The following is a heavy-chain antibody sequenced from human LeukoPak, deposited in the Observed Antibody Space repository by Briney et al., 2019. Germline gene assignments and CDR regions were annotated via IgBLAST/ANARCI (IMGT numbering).Heavy chain of an antibody. CDR1: GNSFGDYY. Sequence: SETLSLACTVSGNSFGDYYWSWIRQPAGKGLEWIGRIYTSGSTTYNPSLKSRVTMSVDTSKSQFSLNLMSVTAADTAVYYCTRDTGTTGEVKFDPWGQGTLVTVSS. CDR3: TRDTGTTGEVKFDP. CDR2: IYTSGST. V-gene: IGHV4-4*07. J-gene: IGHJ5*02. D-gene: IGHD4-17*01.